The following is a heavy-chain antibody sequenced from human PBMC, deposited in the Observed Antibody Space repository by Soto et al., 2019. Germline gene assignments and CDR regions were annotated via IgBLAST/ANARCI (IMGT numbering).Heavy chain of an antibody. V-gene: IGHV4-59*01. Sequence: SETLSLTCPVSGGSISSYYLSWIRQPPGKGLEWIGYIYYSGSTNYNPSLKSRVTISVDTSKNQFSLKLSSVTAADTAVYYCARDRGTYYDFWSGYYQPDAFDIWGQGTMVTVSS. D-gene: IGHD3-3*01. CDR2: IYYSGST. J-gene: IGHJ3*02. CDR1: GGSISSYY. CDR3: ARDRGTYYDFWSGYYQPDAFDI.